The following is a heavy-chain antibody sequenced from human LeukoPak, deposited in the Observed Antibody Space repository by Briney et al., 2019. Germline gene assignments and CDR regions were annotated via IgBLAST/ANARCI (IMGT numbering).Heavy chain of an antibody. CDR3: ARDRGGGDFWSGYHDALDF. D-gene: IGHD3-3*01. J-gene: IGHJ3*01. CDR2: IKQDGNEK. V-gene: IGHV3-7*01. CDR1: GFTLSSYW. Sequence: GGALRLSCAGPGFTLSSYWMTWVRQAPGKGLERVANIKQDGNEKNYVDSVKRRFTSSRVNGKNSLYLQMNSQRGEDTAVYYCARDRGGGDFWSGYHDALDFWGPGTMVTVSS.